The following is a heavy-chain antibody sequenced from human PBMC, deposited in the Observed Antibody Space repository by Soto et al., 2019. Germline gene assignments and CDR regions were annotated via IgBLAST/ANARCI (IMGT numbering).Heavy chain of an antibody. CDR1: GGTFSSYT. CDR2: IIPILGIA. Sequence: QVQLVQSGAEVKKPGSSVKVSCKASGGTFSSYTISWVRQAPGQGLEWMGRIIPILGIANYAQKFQGRVTITADKSTSTAYMELSRLRSEATAVYYCAREAAGRYSGMDVWGQGTTVTVSS. D-gene: IGHD6-13*01. CDR3: AREAAGRYSGMDV. J-gene: IGHJ6*02. V-gene: IGHV1-69*08.